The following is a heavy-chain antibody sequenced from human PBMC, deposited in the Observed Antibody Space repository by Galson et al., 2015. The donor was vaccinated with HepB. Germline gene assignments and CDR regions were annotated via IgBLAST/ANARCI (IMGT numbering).Heavy chain of an antibody. V-gene: IGHV3-30*04. Sequence: SLRLSCAASGFTFSSYAMHWVRQAPGKGLEWVAVISYDGSNKYYADSVKGRFTISRDNSKNTLYLQMNSLRAEDTAVYYCARDPDILTVTTPYFDYWGQGTLVTVSS. CDR3: ARDPDILTVTTPYFDY. J-gene: IGHJ4*02. CDR2: ISYDGSNK. D-gene: IGHD4-17*01. CDR1: GFTFSSYA.